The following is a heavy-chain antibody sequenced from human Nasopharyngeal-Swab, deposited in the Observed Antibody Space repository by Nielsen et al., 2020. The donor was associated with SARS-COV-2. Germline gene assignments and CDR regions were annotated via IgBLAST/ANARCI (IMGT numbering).Heavy chain of an antibody. Sequence: GESLKISCTASGFTFGDYAMSWVRQAPGKGLEWVGFIRSKAYGGTTEYAASVKGRFTIPRDDSKSIAYLQMNSLKTEDTAVYYCTRVGEDTAMVDFDYWGQGTLVTVSS. V-gene: IGHV3-49*04. J-gene: IGHJ4*02. CDR1: GFTFGDYA. CDR2: IRSKAYGGTT. CDR3: TRVGEDTAMVDFDY. D-gene: IGHD5-18*01.